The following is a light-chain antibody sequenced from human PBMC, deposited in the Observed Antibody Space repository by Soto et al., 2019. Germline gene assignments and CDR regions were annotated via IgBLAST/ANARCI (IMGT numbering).Light chain of an antibody. CDR3: SSYGGSNNLL. V-gene: IGLV2-8*01. CDR1: SRDIGGYDF. J-gene: IGLJ2*01. CDR2: DVI. Sequence: QSALTQPPSASGSPGQSVTISCTGTSRDIGGYDFVSWYQQHPGKAPKLLLYDVINRPSGVPDRFSGSKSGNTASLTVSGLQTDDDADYYCSSYGGSNNLLFGGGTQLTVL.